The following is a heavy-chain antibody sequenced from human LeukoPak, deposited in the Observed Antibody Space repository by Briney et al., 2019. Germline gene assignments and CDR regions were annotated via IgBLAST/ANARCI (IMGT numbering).Heavy chain of an antibody. CDR1: GFTFDDYA. V-gene: IGHV3-9*01. CDR3: AKGPNYYGSGSYFLYYFDY. J-gene: IGHJ4*02. Sequence: GRSLRLSCAASGFTFDDYAMHWVRQAPGKGLEWVSGISWNSGSIGYADSVKGRFTISRDNAKNSLYLQMNSLRAEDTALYYCAKGPNYYGSGSYFLYYFDYWGQRTLVTVSS. D-gene: IGHD3-10*01. CDR2: ISWNSGSI.